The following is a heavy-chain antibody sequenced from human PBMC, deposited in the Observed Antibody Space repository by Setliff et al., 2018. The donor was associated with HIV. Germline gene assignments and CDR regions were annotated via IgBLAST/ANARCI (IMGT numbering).Heavy chain of an antibody. Sequence: WGSLRLSCAALGFSFTNYGMTWVRQAPGKGLEWVSGIRDSGVSVYYADSVMGRFTISRDNSNNTLYLQMNSLRPDDTAVYYCASARIPTGGTSTSLDFWGQGTLVTVSS. D-gene: IGHD1-26*01. J-gene: IGHJ4*02. CDR1: GFSFTNYG. CDR3: ASARIPTGGTSTSLDF. CDR2: IRDSGVSV. V-gene: IGHV3-23*01.